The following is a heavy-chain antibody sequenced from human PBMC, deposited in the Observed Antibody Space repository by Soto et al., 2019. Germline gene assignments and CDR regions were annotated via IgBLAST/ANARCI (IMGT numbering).Heavy chain of an antibody. CDR2: ISAHNGNT. CDR1: GYGFTTYG. J-gene: IGHJ4*02. D-gene: IGHD1-1*01. CDR3: ARGRYGDY. Sequence: QVHLVQSGAEVKKPGASVKVSCKGSGYGFTTYGITWVRQAPGQGLEWMAWISAHNGNTNYAQKLQGRVTVTRDTSTSTACMELRSLRSDDTAVYYCARGRYGDYWGQGARVTVS. V-gene: IGHV1-18*01.